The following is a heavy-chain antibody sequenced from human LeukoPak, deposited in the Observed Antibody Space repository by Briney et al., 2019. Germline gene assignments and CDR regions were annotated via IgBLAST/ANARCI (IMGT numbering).Heavy chain of an antibody. CDR1: GGSISSYY. CDR3: ARVDVLMVYVIDY. CDR2: IYYSGST. V-gene: IGHV4-59*01. D-gene: IGHD2-8*01. J-gene: IGHJ4*02. Sequence: SEPLSLTCTVSGGSISSYYWSWIRQPPGKGLEWIGYIYYSGSTNYNPSLKSRVTISVDTSKNQFSLKLSSVTAADTAVYYCARVDVLMVYVIDYWGQGTLVTVSS.